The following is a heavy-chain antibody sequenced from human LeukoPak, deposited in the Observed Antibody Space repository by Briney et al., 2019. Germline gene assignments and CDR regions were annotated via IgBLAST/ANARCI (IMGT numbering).Heavy chain of an antibody. CDR1: GFTFSSYA. Sequence: GGSLRLSCAASGFTFSSYAMSWVRQAPGTGLEWVSAISGNGGNTYYADSVKGRFTISRDNSKNTLYLQMNSLRAEDTAVYYCAKDQSSGWYGYSDYWGQGTLVTVSS. J-gene: IGHJ4*02. CDR2: ISGNGGNT. D-gene: IGHD6-19*01. CDR3: AKDQSSGWYGYSDY. V-gene: IGHV3-23*01.